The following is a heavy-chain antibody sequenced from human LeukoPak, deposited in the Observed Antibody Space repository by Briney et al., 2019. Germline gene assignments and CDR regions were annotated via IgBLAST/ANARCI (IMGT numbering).Heavy chain of an antibody. CDR2: INHSGST. CDR1: GGSFSGYY. J-gene: IGHJ4*02. Sequence: KPSETLSLTCAVYGGSFSGYYWSWIRQPPGKGLEWIGEINHSGSTNYNPSLKSRVTISVDTSKNQFSLKLSSVTPADTAVYYCARHWVYSSSHFDYWVQGTLVTVSS. CDR3: ARHWVYSSSHFDY. V-gene: IGHV4-34*01. D-gene: IGHD6-6*01.